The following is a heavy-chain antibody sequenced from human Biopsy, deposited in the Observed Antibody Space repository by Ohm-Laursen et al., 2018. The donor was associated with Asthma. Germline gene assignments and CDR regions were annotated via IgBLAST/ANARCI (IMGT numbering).Heavy chain of an antibody. CDR2: LIPVLGTP. V-gene: IGHV1-69*13. CDR1: GYTFTSD. Sequence: ASVKVSCKASGYTFTSDINWVRQAPGQGLEWMGGLIPVLGTPDHAQMFEGRVTITADESTSTAYMELSSLSSEDTAVYYCARGYSGSDRIVYYYSGLEVWGQGTTVTVSS. CDR3: ARGYSGSDRIVYYYSGLEV. J-gene: IGHJ6*02. D-gene: IGHD5-12*01.